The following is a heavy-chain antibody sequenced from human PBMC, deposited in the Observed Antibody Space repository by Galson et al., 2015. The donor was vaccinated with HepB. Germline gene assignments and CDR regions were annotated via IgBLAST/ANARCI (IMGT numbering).Heavy chain of an antibody. D-gene: IGHD3-22*01. Sequence: SVKVSCKASGVTFSSYAISWVRQAPGQGLEWVGGIIPPFRTANYAQKFQGRVTITADESTSTAYMELSRLTSEDTAVYYCARQYDSRGFYSYWGQGTLVIVSS. CDR1: GVTFSSYA. CDR2: IIPPFRTA. V-gene: IGHV1-69*13. CDR3: ARQYDSRGFYSY. J-gene: IGHJ4*02.